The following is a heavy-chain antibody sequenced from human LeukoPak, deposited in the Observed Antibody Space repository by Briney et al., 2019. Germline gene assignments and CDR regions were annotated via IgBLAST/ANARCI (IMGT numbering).Heavy chain of an antibody. D-gene: IGHD4-17*01. CDR2: ISSSSSYI. Sequence: PGGSLRLSCAASGFTFSSYSMNWVRQAPGKGLEWVSSISSSSSYIYYADSVKGRFTISRDNAKNSLYLRMNSLRAEDTAVYYCARVPQSQYDYGDYLFDYWGQGTLVTVSS. CDR3: ARVPQSQYDYGDYLFDY. CDR1: GFTFSSYS. J-gene: IGHJ4*02. V-gene: IGHV3-21*01.